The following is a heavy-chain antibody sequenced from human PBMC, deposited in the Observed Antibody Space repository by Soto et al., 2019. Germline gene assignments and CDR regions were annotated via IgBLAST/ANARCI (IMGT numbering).Heavy chain of an antibody. J-gene: IGHJ4*02. D-gene: IGHD3-10*01. CDR3: AGGSGSLNY. CDR2: IYYSGST. Sequence: SETLSLTRTVSGGSISSSSYYWGWIRQPPGKGLEWIGSIYYSGSTYYNPSLKSRVTISVDTSKNQFSLQLNSVTPEDTAVYYCAGGSGSLNYWGQGSLVTVSS. V-gene: IGHV4-39*01. CDR1: GGSISSSSYY.